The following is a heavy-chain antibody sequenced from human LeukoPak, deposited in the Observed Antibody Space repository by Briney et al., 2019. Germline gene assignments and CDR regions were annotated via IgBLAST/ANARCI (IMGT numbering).Heavy chain of an antibody. V-gene: IGHV3-11*01. J-gene: IGHJ4*02. D-gene: IGHD3-22*01. Sequence: GGSLRLSCAASGFTFSDYYMSWIRQAPGEGVEWVSYISSSGSTIYYADSVKGRFTISRGNAKNSLYLQMNSLRAEDTAVYYCARDSVTTIIVINWGQGTLVTVSS. CDR2: ISSSGSTI. CDR3: ARDSVTTIIVIN. CDR1: GFTFSDYY.